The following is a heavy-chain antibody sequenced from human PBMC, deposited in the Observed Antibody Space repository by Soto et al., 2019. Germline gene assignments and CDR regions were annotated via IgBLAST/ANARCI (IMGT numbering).Heavy chain of an antibody. Sequence: PSETLSLTCTVSGGSISSGDYYWSWIRQPPGKGLEWIGYIYYSGSTYYNPSLKSRVTISVDTSKNQFSLKLSSVTAADTAVYYCARVKALDEYGGNAFDYSGQGTLVTVS. CDR1: GGSISSGDYY. V-gene: IGHV4-30-4*01. D-gene: IGHD4-17*01. CDR3: ARVKALDEYGGNAFDY. J-gene: IGHJ4*02. CDR2: IYYSGST.